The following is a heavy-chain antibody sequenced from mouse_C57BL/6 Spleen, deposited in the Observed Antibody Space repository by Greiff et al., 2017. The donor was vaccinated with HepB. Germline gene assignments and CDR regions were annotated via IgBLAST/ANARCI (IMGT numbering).Heavy chain of an antibody. CDR1: TLPTASW. CDR3: ASGYGNYGDYAMDY. D-gene: IGHD2-1*01. Sequence: VQLQQSGPELVKPGASVKISCKASTLPTASWMNWVKQRPGKGLEWIGRIYPGDGDTNYNGKFKGKATLTADKSSSTAYMQLSSLTSEDYAVYFWASGYGNYGDYAMDYWGQGTSVTVSS. J-gene: IGHJ4*01. V-gene: IGHV1-82*01. CDR2: IYPGDGDT.